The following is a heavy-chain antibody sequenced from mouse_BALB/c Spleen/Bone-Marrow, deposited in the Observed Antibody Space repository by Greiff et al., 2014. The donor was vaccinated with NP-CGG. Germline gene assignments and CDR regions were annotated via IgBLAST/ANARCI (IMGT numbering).Heavy chain of an antibody. D-gene: IGHD2-4*01. CDR1: GFTFSSYS. Sequence: DVQLQESGGGLVKPGGSLKLSCAAFGFTFSSYSMSWVRQTPEKRLEWVATISSGGHDTYYPDSVKGRFTTSRDNAKNTLYLQMSSLKSEDTAMYYCSKDGGYDYSYYFDYWGQGTTLTVSS. J-gene: IGHJ2*01. V-gene: IGHV5-6-4*01. CDR3: SKDGGYDYSYYFDY. CDR2: ISSGGHDT.